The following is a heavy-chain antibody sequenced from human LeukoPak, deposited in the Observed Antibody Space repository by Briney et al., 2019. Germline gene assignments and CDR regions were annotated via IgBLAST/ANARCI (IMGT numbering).Heavy chain of an antibody. CDR2: IYTGGST. CDR1: GGSISSYY. V-gene: IGHV4-4*07. Sequence: SETLSLTCTASGGSISSYYWSWIRKPAGKGLDWIGGIYTGGSTNYNPSLKSRVTMSVDTSKNQFSLKLSSVTAADTAVYYCARERNAYYDSSGYYRTFDPWGQGTLVTVSS. J-gene: IGHJ5*02. D-gene: IGHD3-22*01. CDR3: ARERNAYYDSSGYYRTFDP.